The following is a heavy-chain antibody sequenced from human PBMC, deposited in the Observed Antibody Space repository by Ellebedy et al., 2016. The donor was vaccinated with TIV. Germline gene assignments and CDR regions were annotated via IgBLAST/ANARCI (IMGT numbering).Heavy chain of an antibody. CDR2: ISAYNGNT. V-gene: IGHV1-18*04. CDR3: ARGTPGHPDPYAFWSGPFDC. CDR1: GYTFTSYG. D-gene: IGHD3-3*01. J-gene: IGHJ4*02. Sequence: ASVKVSCKASGYTFTSYGVSWVRQAPGQGLEWMGWISAYNGNTNYAQKLQGRVTMTTDTSTSTAYMELRSLRSDDTAVYYCARGTPGHPDPYAFWSGPFDCWGQGTLVTVSS.